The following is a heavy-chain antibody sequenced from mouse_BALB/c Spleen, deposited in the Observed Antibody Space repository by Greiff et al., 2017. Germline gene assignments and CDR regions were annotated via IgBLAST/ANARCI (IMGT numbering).Heavy chain of an antibody. CDR3: ARDYGYGYAMDY. CDR2: ISSGSSTI. CDR1: GFTFSSFG. D-gene: IGHD1-2*01. J-gene: IGHJ4*01. Sequence: EVHLVESGGGLVQPGGSRKLSCAASGFTFSSFGMHWVRQAPEKGLEWVAYISSGSSTIYYADTVTGRFTISRDNPKNTLFLQMTSLRSEDTAMYYCARDYGYGYAMDYWGQGTSVTVSS. V-gene: IGHV5-17*02.